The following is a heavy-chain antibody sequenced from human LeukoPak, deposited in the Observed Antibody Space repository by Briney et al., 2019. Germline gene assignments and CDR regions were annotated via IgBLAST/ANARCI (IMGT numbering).Heavy chain of an antibody. J-gene: IGHJ5*02. CDR3: ARETPNNFNPRKGFDR. CDR2: ISSGGSSI. CDR1: GFTFSSYE. Sequence: PGGSLRLSCAASGFTFSSYEMNWVRQAPGKGLEWVSYISSGGSSIYYTDSVKGRFTISRDNTKNSLYLQMNTLRADDTAVYYCARETPNNFNPRKGFDRWGQGTLVTVSS. D-gene: IGHD1-1*01. V-gene: IGHV3-48*03.